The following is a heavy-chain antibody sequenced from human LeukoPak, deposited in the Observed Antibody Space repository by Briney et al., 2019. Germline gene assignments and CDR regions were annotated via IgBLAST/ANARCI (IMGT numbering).Heavy chain of an antibody. D-gene: IGHD3-10*01. J-gene: IGHJ4*02. CDR3: ARGIGSGSYYRTF. Sequence: PSETLSLTCTVSGGSISSSSYYWGWIRQPPGKGLEWIGEINHSGSTNYNPSLKSRVTISVDTSKNQFSLKLSSVTAADTAVYYCARGIGSGSYYRTFWGQGTLVTVSS. V-gene: IGHV4-39*07. CDR2: INHSGST. CDR1: GGSISSSSYY.